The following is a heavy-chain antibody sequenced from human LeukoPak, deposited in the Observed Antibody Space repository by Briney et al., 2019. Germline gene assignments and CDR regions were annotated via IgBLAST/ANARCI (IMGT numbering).Heavy chain of an antibody. CDR2: INPNSGNT. J-gene: IGHJ4*02. CDR3: ARGRGYSYGYEDY. V-gene: IGHV1-8*01. D-gene: IGHD5-18*01. CDR1: GYTFTGYD. Sequence: ASVKVSCKASGYTFTGYDINWVRQATGQGLEWMGWINPNSGNTGYAQKFQGRVTMTRDTSRSTAYMELSSLRSEDTAVYYCARGRGYSYGYEDYWGQGTLVTVSS.